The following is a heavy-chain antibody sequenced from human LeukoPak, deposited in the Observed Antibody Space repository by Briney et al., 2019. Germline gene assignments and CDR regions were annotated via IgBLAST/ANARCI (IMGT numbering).Heavy chain of an antibody. V-gene: IGHV4-59*01. J-gene: IGHJ4*02. CDR3: ARVTSGYYTGFDY. Sequence: ASETLSLTCTVSGGSITTYYWTWIRQPPGKGLEWIGYINYSGSTNYNPSLKSRVTISVDTSKNQFSLKLSSVTAADTAVYYCARVTSGYYTGFDYWGQGTLVTVSS. D-gene: IGHD5-12*01. CDR1: GGSITTYY. CDR2: INYSGST.